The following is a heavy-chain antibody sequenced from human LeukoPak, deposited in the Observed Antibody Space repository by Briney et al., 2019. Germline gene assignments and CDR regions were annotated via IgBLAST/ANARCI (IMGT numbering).Heavy chain of an antibody. CDR1: GFTFSSSA. CDR3: ASSSDCSSTSCYTFDY. D-gene: IGHD2-2*02. J-gene: IGHJ4*02. Sequence: GSLRLSCATSGFTFSSSAMSWIRQPPGKGLEWIGEINHSGSTNNNPSLKSRVTISVDTSKNQFSLKLSSVTAADTAVYYCASSSDCSSTSCYTFDYWGQGTLVTVSS. CDR2: INHSGST. V-gene: IGHV4-34*01.